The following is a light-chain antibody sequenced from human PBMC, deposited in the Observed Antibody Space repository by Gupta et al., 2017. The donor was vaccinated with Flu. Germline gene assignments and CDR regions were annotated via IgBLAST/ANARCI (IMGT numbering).Light chain of an antibody. CDR1: QSVGSNY. V-gene: IGKV3-20*01. CDR2: GTS. CDR3: QQYGDSPPDT. Sequence: EIVLTQPPGTLSLSPGDRATLSCRASQSVGSNYLAWYQQKGGQAPRLLIYGTSNRATGIPDRFAGSGSGTDFTLTISRLEPEDFAVYYCQQYGDSPPDTFGQGTKLEIK. J-gene: IGKJ2*01.